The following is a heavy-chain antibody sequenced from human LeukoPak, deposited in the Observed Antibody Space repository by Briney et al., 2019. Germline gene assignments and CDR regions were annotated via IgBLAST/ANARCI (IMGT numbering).Heavy chain of an antibody. CDR3: ARIRDGYNSLFDC. V-gene: IGHV5-51*01. D-gene: IGHD5-24*01. CDR1: GYSFTSSW. J-gene: IGHJ4*02. Sequence: GESLKISCKGSGYSFTSSWIGWVRQLPGKGLEWMGIIYPGDSDTTYSPSFQGLVTMSADKSIRTAYLQWSSLKASDTAMCYCARIRDGYNSLFDCWGQGTLVTVSS. CDR2: IYPGDSDT.